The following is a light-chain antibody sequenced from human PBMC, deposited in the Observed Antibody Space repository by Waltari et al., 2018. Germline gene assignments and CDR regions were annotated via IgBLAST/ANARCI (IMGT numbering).Light chain of an antibody. CDR1: ASNIGSYN. CDR2: RDD. J-gene: IGLJ3*02. V-gene: IGLV1-47*01. CDR3: AAWDDILTAWV. Sequence: QSGLTQSPSASGTPGQSVPISCSGGASNIGSYNVYWYQQLPGTAPKPLIYRDDRRPAGVPARFSGSKAVTSASLTISGLRSEDAADYYCAAWDDILTAWVFGGGTKLTVL.